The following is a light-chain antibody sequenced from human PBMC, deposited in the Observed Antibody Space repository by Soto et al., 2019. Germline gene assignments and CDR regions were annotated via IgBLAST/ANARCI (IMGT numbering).Light chain of an antibody. CDR3: QQYNNWPKT. V-gene: IGKV3-15*01. CDR2: GAS. Sequence: EILITQSPSTRAGSPGETVTLSCRASQSLSGNLAWYQQKPGQAPRLLIYGASTRATGIPARFSGSGSGTEFTLTISSLQSEDFAVYYCQQYNNWPKTFGQGTKVDI. CDR1: QSLSGN. J-gene: IGKJ1*01.